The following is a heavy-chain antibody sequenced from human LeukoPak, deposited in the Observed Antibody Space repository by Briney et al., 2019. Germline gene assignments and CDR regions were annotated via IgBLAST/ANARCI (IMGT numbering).Heavy chain of an antibody. CDR3: ARYLGQKYYFDS. Sequence: SETLSLTCTVSGGSISSGNYYWSWIRQPAGKGLEWIGRIFSSGNTNYNPSLKSRVTISVDTSKNQFSLRLRSVTAADTAVYYCARYLGQKYYFDSWGQGTLVTVSS. CDR1: GGSISSGNYY. V-gene: IGHV4-61*02. J-gene: IGHJ4*02. CDR2: IFSSGNT.